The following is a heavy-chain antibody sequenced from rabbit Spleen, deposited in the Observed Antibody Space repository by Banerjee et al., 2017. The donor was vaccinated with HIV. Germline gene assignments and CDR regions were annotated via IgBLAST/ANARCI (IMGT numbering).Heavy chain of an antibody. V-gene: IGHV1S7*01. CDR3: VRGASSSGYYSL. CDR2: GSSGST. D-gene: IGHD1-1*01. Sequence: GSSGSTYYATWVNGRFTISSHNAQNTLYLQLSSLTAADTATYFCVRGASSSGYYSLWGPGTLVTVS. J-gene: IGHJ6*01.